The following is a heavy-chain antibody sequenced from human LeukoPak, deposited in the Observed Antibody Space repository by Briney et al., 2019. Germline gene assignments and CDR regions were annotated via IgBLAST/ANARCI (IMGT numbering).Heavy chain of an antibody. CDR1: GITLSNYG. CDR3: AKRGVVIRVILVGFHKEAYYFDS. D-gene: IGHD3-22*01. Sequence: GGSLRLSCAVSGITLSNYGMSWVRQAPGKGLEWVAGISGSGGSTNYADSVKGRFTISRDNRKNTLYLQMNSLRVEDTAVYFCAKRGVVIRVILVGFHKEAYYFDSWGQGTLVTVSS. J-gene: IGHJ4*02. V-gene: IGHV3-23*01. CDR2: ISGSGGST.